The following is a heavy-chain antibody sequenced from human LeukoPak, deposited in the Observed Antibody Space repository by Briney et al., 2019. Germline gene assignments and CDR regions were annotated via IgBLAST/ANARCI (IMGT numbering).Heavy chain of an antibody. Sequence: SETLSLTCTVSGYSISSGYYWGWIRQPPGKGLEWIGSIYHSGSTYYNPSLKSRATISVDTSKNQFSLKLSSVTAADAAVYYCARQYYFDYWGQGTLVTVSS. CDR1: GYSISSGYY. V-gene: IGHV4-38-2*02. CDR2: IYHSGST. J-gene: IGHJ4*02. CDR3: ARQYYFDY.